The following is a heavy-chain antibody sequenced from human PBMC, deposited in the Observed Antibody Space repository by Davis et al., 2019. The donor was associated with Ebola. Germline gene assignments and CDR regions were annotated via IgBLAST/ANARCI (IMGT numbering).Heavy chain of an antibody. CDR3: ARRRFWSGYDY. J-gene: IGHJ4*02. CDR1: GGSFSGYY. D-gene: IGHD3-3*01. CDR2: IYYSGST. Sequence: SETLSLTCAVYGGSFSGYYWSWIRQPPGKGLEWIGSIYYSGSTYYNPSLKSRVTISVYTSKNQFSLKLSSVTAADTAVYYCARRRFWSGYDYWGQGTLVTVSS. V-gene: IGHV4-34*01.